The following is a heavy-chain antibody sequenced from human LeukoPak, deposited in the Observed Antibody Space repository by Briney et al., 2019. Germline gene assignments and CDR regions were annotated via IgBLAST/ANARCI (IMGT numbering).Heavy chain of an antibody. D-gene: IGHD2-2*01. CDR2: IYYSGST. CDR1: GGSISSGDYY. CDR3: ARGGGYCSSTSCLPLDH. J-gene: IGHJ4*02. V-gene: IGHV4-30-4*08. Sequence: SQTLSLTCTVSGGSISSGDYYWSWIRRPPGKGLEWIGYIYYSGSTYYSPSLKSRVTISVDTSKNQFSLKLSSVTAADTAVYYCARGGGYCSSTSCLPLDHWGQGTLVTVSS.